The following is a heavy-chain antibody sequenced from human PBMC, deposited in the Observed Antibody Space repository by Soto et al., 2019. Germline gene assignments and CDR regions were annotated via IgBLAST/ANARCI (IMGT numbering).Heavy chain of an antibody. J-gene: IGHJ5*02. Sequence: GGPLRLSCAASGFTFNIHGMHRVRQAPGKGLVWVSGIYHDGRNTNYADSVKGRFTISRDNAKNTLFLQMNSLRAEDTAVYYCERASYFDYLSSLDPWGQGTLVTVSS. CDR1: GFTFNIHG. V-gene: IGHV3-74*01. D-gene: IGHD3-9*01. CDR2: IYHDGRNT. CDR3: ERASYFDYLSSLDP.